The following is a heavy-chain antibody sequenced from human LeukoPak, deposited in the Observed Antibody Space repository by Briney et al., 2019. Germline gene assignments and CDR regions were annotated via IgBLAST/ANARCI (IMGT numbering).Heavy chain of an antibody. D-gene: IGHD6-13*01. J-gene: IGHJ4*02. CDR2: INHSGST. CDR1: GGSFSGYY. Sequence: SETLSPTCAVYGGSFSGYYWSWIRQPPGKGLEWIGEINHSGSTNYNPSLKSRVTISVDTSKNQFSLKLSSVTAADTAVYYCARGLGCRGGSCYFDYWGQGTLVTVSS. V-gene: IGHV4-34*01. CDR3: ARGLGCRGGSCYFDY.